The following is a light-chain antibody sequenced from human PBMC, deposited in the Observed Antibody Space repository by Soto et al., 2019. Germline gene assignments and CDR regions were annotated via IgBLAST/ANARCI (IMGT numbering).Light chain of an antibody. CDR2: DTS. CDR1: QSFSSY. J-gene: IGKJ1*01. V-gene: IGKV3-11*01. Sequence: EIVLTQSPAILSLSQGERATLSCRASQSFSSYLAWYQQKPGQAPRLLIFDTSDRATGVPARFSGSGSGTDFTLTISSLEPEDFAVYYCQQRSRWPWTFGQGTKVDIK. CDR3: QQRSRWPWT.